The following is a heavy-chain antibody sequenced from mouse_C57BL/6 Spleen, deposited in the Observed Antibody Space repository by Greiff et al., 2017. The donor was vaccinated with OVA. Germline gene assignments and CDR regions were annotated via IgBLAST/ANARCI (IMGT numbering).Heavy chain of an antibody. J-gene: IGHJ3*01. CDR3: AREGLRRSSWFAY. Sequence: VKLVESGPGLVQPSQSLSFTCTVSGFSLTSYGVHWVRQSPGKGLEWLGVIWSGGSTDYNAAFISRLSISKDNSKSQVFFKMNSLQADDTAIYYCAREGLRRSSWFAYWGQGTLVTVSA. V-gene: IGHV2-2*01. D-gene: IGHD2-4*01. CDR2: IWSGGST. CDR1: GFSLTSYG.